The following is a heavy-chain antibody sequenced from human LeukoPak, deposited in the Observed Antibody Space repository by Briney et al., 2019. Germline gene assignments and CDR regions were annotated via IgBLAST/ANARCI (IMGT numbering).Heavy chain of an antibody. CDR2: IFHTGKS. J-gene: IGHJ5*02. V-gene: IGHV4-30-2*01. D-gene: IGHD3-10*01. Sequence: SETLSLTCTVSGDSISSGDYSWGWIRQPSGKGLEWIGYIFHTGKSYYNPSLRSRVTISVDRSRNQFSLRLTSVTAADTAVYYCARELWFVNAPGSWLDPWGPGTLVAVSS. CDR1: GDSISSGDYS. CDR3: ARELWFVNAPGSWLDP.